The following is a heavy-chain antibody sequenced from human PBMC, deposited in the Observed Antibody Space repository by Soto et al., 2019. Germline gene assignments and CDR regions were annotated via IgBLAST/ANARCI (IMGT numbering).Heavy chain of an antibody. Sequence: QVQMLETGGGMVQPGRSGRLSCAAAGITFGTHAVHWVRQAPGKGLEWVALLSDDGSSTFYADSVKGRFTISRDNSRETVLMQMNNLRRECMAVYYCTRGSIRFSGYDYGIFDCWGQGTLVTVPS. CDR2: LSDDGSST. V-gene: IGHV3-30-3*01. CDR1: GITFGTHA. CDR3: TRGSIRFSGYDYGIFDC. D-gene: IGHD5-12*01. J-gene: IGHJ4*02.